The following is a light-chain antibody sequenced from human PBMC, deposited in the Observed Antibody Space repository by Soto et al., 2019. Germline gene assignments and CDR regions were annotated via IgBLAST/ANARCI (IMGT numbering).Light chain of an antibody. Sequence: QSVLTQPASVSGSPGQSITISCTGTSSDVGSHNLVSWYQQHPGQAPKLMIYEVSKRPLGVSTRFSASKSGNTASLTISGLQAEDEADHYCCSYGGYRAVFGGGTHLTVL. CDR2: EVS. J-gene: IGLJ7*01. CDR1: SSDVGSHNL. CDR3: CSYGGYRAV. V-gene: IGLV2-23*02.